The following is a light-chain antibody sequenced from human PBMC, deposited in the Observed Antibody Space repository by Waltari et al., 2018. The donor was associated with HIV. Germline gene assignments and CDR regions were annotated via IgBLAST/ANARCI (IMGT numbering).Light chain of an antibody. V-gene: IGLV1-47*01. Sequence: QSVLTQPPSASGTPGQRVTNSSSGRSSNIGTNYVYWYKQLPGTAPKVLIYRSNQRPSGVPDRFSCSKSGTSASLAISGLRSEDEADYYCAAWEDSLSGPVFGGGTKLIVL. J-gene: IGLJ3*02. CDR2: RSN. CDR1: SSNIGTNY. CDR3: AAWEDSLSGPV.